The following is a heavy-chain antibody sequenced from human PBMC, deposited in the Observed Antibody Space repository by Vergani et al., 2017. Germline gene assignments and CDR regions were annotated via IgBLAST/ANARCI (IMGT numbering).Heavy chain of an antibody. CDR2: IIPILGIA. CDR1: GGTFSSYT. J-gene: IGHJ6*02. Sequence: QVQLVQSGAEVKKPGSSVKVPCKASGGTFSSYTISWVRQAPGQGLEWMGRIIPILGIANYAQEFQGRVRITAYKSTSTAYMELSSLRSEDTAVYYCARHPXYSSSWYASYYYYGMDVWGQGTTVTVSS. CDR3: ARHPXYSSSWYASYYYYGMDV. V-gene: IGHV1-69*02. D-gene: IGHD6-13*01.